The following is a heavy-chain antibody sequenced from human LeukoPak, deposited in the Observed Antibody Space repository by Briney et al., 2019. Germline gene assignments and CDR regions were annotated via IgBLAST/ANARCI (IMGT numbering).Heavy chain of an antibody. Sequence: GRSLRLSCAASGFTFSSYGMHWVRQAPGKGLEWVAVISYDGSNKYYADSVKGRFTISRDNSKNTLYLQMNSLRAEDTAVYYCARAYYDILTGSTSPWYFDYWGQGTLVTVSS. D-gene: IGHD3-9*01. V-gene: IGHV3-30*03. CDR1: GFTFSSYG. CDR3: ARAYYDILTGSTSPWYFDY. CDR2: ISYDGSNK. J-gene: IGHJ4*02.